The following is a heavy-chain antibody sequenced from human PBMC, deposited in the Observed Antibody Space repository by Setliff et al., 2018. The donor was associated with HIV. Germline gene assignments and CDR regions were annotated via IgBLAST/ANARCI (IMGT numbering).Heavy chain of an antibody. CDR2: IHYTGST. Sequence: SETLSLTCTVSGVSISSDDYYWSWIRQPPGKGLEWIGYIHYTGSTTYNPSLKSRVTISVDTSKNQFSLSLNSVTAADTAVYYCARDPPGYGDSKDYWGQGKLVTVS. CDR1: GVSISSDDYY. CDR3: ARDPPGYGDSKDY. V-gene: IGHV4-61*08. D-gene: IGHD4-17*01. J-gene: IGHJ4*02.